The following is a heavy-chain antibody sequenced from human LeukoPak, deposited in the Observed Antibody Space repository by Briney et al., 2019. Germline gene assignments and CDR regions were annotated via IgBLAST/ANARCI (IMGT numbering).Heavy chain of an antibody. D-gene: IGHD2-15*01. V-gene: IGHV3-30*04. J-gene: IGHJ3*02. Sequence: GGSLRLSCAASGFTFTKSALHWVRQAPGKGLEWVAVIAYDGVNTYFADSVRGRFTISRDNSKNTLYLQMNSLRAEDTAVYYCARDQGVHCSGGSCTALDIWGQGTMVTVSS. CDR1: GFTFTKSA. CDR3: ARDQGVHCSGGSCTALDI. CDR2: IAYDGVNT.